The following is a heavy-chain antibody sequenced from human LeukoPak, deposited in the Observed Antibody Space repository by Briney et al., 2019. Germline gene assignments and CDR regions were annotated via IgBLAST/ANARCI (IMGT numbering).Heavy chain of an antibody. CDR3: ARGPLTGPYYFDY. J-gene: IGHJ4*02. Sequence: GGSLRLSCAASGFTFSSYAMSWVRQAPGKGLEWVSAISGSGGSTYYADSVKGRFTISRDNAKNSLYLQMNSLRAEDTAVYYCARGPLTGPYYFDYWGQGTLVTVSS. CDR2: ISGSGGST. V-gene: IGHV3-23*01. CDR1: GFTFSSYA. D-gene: IGHD7-27*01.